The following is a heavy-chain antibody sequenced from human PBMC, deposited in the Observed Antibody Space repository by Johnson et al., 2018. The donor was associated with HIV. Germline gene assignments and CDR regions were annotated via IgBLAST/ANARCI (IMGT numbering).Heavy chain of an antibody. CDR1: GFTFSSYW. CDR3: ARDLQGRDAFDI. CDR2: IKQDGSNK. V-gene: IGHV3-7*01. J-gene: IGHJ3*02. Sequence: VQLVESGGGLVQPGGSLRLSCVDSGFTFSSYWMSWVRQAPGKGLEWVANIKQDGSNKYYADSVKGRFTISRDNAKNSLYLQMNSLRAEDTAVYYCARDLQGRDAFDIWGQGTMVTVSS.